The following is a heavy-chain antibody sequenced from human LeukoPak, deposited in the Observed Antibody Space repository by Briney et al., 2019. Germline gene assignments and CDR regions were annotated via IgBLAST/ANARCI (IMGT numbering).Heavy chain of an antibody. V-gene: IGHV3-23*01. Sequence: PGGSLRLSCAASGFTFSSYAMTWVRQAPGEGLEWVSAISGSGSSTYYADSVKGRFTISRDNSKNTLYLQMNSLRAEDTAVYYCARDGPVAGVELDQWGQGTLVTVSS. CDR3: ARDGPVAGVELDQ. D-gene: IGHD6-19*01. CDR1: GFTFSSYA. J-gene: IGHJ4*02. CDR2: ISGSGSST.